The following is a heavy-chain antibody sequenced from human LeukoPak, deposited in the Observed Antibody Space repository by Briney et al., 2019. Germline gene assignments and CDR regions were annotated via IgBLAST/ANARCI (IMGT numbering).Heavy chain of an antibody. V-gene: IGHV1-3*04. D-gene: IGHD3-10*02. CDR3: AREGFCSGTNLEVGYFDY. Sequence: ASVKVSCKASGYTFTNYAMHWVRQAPGQRLEWMGWINTGGDTAYSQRFQGRVTIISDTSASTAYMDLSNLRSEDTAVYYCAREGFCSGTNLEVGYFDYWGQGSLVTVSS. J-gene: IGHJ4*02. CDR2: INTGGDT. CDR1: GYTFTNYA.